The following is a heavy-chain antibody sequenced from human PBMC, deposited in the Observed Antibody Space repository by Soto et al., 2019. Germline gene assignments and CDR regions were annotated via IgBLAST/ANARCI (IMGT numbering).Heavy chain of an antibody. D-gene: IGHD3-10*01. V-gene: IGHV4-59*01. Sequence: PSETLSLTCTVSGGSISGYYWGWIRQSPGNGLEWIAYVHYSGTTKYNPSLKSRITISAETSKNQFSLILTSVTAADTAVYYCARTMNRGYFDYWGQGALVTVSS. CDR1: GGSISGYY. CDR2: VHYSGTT. J-gene: IGHJ4*02. CDR3: ARTMNRGYFDY.